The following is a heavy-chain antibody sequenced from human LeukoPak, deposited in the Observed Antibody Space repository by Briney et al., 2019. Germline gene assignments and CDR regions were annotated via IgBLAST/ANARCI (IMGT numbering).Heavy chain of an antibody. V-gene: IGHV4-30-2*01. Sequence: KPSQTLSLTCAVSGGSISSGGYSWSWIRQPPGKGLEWIGYIYHSGSTNYNPSLKSRVTISVDTSKNQFSLKLSSVTAADTAVYYCARGLPLTGWGQGTLVTVSS. CDR2: IYHSGST. D-gene: IGHD3-10*01. CDR1: GGSISSGGYS. CDR3: ARGLPLTG. J-gene: IGHJ4*02.